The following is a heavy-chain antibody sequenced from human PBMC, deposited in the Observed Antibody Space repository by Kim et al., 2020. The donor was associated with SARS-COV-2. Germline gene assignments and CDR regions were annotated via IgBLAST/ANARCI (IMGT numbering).Heavy chain of an antibody. Sequence: STNYHPSLKSRVTISVDTSKSQFSLKLSSVTAADTAVYYCARSSSSGLDYWGQGTLVTVSS. CDR3: ARSSSSGLDY. D-gene: IGHD6-25*01. J-gene: IGHJ4*02. CDR2: ST. V-gene: IGHV4-59*01.